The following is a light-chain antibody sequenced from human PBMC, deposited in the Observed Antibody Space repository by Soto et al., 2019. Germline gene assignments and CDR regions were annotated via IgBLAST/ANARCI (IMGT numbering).Light chain of an antibody. Sequence: EIVMTQSPSTLSVSSGERATLSCRASQSISSNLAWYQQKPGQAPRLLIYGASTWATGIPVRFSGSGSETEFTLTISSLQSEDFAVYYCQQSYTWPFTFGPGTKVDIK. CDR3: QQSYTWPFT. J-gene: IGKJ3*01. CDR1: QSISSN. CDR2: GAS. V-gene: IGKV3-15*01.